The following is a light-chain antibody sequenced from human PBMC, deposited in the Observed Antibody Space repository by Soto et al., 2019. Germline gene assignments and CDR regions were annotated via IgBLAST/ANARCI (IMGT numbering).Light chain of an antibody. CDR2: ATR. CDR1: SSDVGNYNL. Sequence: QSALTQPASVSGSPGQSITISCTGTSSDVGNYNLVSWYQQHPGKAPKLIIYATRKRPSGVSNRYSGSKSGNTASLTISGLQAEDEVTYHCCSYAGSITFTFGGGTKLTVL. CDR3: CSYAGSITFT. J-gene: IGLJ2*01. V-gene: IGLV2-23*02.